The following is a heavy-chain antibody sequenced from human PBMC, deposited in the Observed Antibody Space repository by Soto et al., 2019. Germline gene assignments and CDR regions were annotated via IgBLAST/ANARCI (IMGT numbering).Heavy chain of an antibody. J-gene: IGHJ3*02. CDR3: ARQERITIFGVVSSAFDI. CDR1: GGSISSSSYY. CDR2: IYYSGST. V-gene: IGHV4-39*01. D-gene: IGHD3-3*01. Sequence: SETLSLTCTVSGGSISSSSYYWGWIRQPPGKGLEWIGSIYYSGSTYYNPSLKSRVTISVDTSKNQFSLKLSSVTAADTAVYYCARQERITIFGVVSSAFDIWGQGTMVTV.